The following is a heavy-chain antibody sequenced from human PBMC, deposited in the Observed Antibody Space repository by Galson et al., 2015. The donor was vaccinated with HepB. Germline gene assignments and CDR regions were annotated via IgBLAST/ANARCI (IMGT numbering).Heavy chain of an antibody. J-gene: IGHJ5*02. CDR2: IGGSDGST. Sequence: SLRLSCAASGFTFSGYPMTWVRQAPGKGLEWVSTIGGSDGSTHDADSVKGRFTISRDNSKNTVFLQMNSLRAEDTAVYYCAKDRCSSMSCSGWFDPWGQGTLVTVSS. CDR1: GFTFSGYP. V-gene: IGHV3-23*01. CDR3: AKDRCSSMSCSGWFDP. D-gene: IGHD2-15*01.